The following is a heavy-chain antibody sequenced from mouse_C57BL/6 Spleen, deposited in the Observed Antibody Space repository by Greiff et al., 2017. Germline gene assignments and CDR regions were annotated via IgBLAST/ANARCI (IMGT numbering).Heavy chain of an antibody. D-gene: IGHD2-3*01. CDR1: GLTFSSYA. Sequence: EVQRVESGEGLVKPGGSLKLSCAASGLTFSSYAMSWVRQTPEKRLEWVAYISSGGDYIYYADTVKGRFTISRDNARNTLYLQMSSLKSEDTAMYYCTRDGYYGAWFAYWGQGTLVTVSA. V-gene: IGHV5-9-1*02. CDR3: TRDGYYGAWFAY. CDR2: ISSGGDYI. J-gene: IGHJ3*01.